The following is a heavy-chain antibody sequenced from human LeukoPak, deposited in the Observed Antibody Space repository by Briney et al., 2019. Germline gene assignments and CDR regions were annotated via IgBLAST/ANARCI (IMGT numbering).Heavy chain of an antibody. CDR2: IIPIFGTA. V-gene: IGHV1-69*13. D-gene: IGHD3-22*01. CDR3: ARPKAPYYYDSSGYYFFDY. Sequence: ASVKVSCKASGGTFCSYAISWVRQAPGQGLEWMGGIIPIFGTANYAQKFQGRVTITADESTSTAYMELSSLRSEDTAVYYCARPKAPYYYDSSGYYFFDYWGQGTLVTVSS. J-gene: IGHJ4*02. CDR1: GGTFCSYA.